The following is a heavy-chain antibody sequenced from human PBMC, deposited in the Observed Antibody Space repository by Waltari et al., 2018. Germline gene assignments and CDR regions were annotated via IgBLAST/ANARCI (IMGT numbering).Heavy chain of an antibody. Sequence: QVQLVQSGAEVKKPGASVKVSCKASGYTFTSYGISWVRQAPGRGLEWMGWISAYNGNTNYAQKGQGRVTMNRERSTRTAYMEVRSLRADDTAVYDRARVAEGKYDSSGYYFQAWGQGTLVTVSS. CDR3: ARVAEGKYDSSGYYFQA. V-gene: IGHV1-18*01. CDR1: GYTFTSYG. D-gene: IGHD3-22*01. J-gene: IGHJ1*01. CDR2: ISAYNGNT.